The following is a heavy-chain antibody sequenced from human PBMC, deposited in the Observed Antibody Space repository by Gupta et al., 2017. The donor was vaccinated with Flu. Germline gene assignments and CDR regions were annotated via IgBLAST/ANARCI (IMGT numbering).Heavy chain of an antibody. Sequence: QVQLAVSGGGVVQPGRSLRLSCAASGFSFGSYGMHWVRQAPGRGLEWVAVISFDGSDKYHADSVKGRFTISIVKSKNTLFLQMNSLRGEDTAVYFCDKDQRFCTDGRCQPPPDSAGWYADFWCQVTLVTVS. CDR1: GFSFGSYG. J-gene: IGHJ4*02. V-gene: IGHV3-30*18. D-gene: IGHD6-19*01. CDR2: ISFDGSDK. CDR3: DKDQRFCTDGRCQPPPDSAGWYADF.